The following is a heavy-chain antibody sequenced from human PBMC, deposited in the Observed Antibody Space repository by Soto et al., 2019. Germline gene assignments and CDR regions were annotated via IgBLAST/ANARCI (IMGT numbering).Heavy chain of an antibody. V-gene: IGHV4-31*03. Sequence: PLSLTCTVSGGSISRGGYYRSWIRQQTAKGLEWIGYSYYSGSTYYNPSLKSRVTISVDTSKNQFSLKLSSVTAADTAVYYCASAVAHSGYVGYYYHRMDVWGQGSTLTVSS. CDR2: SYYSGST. J-gene: IGHJ6*02. CDR1: GGSISRGGYY. CDR3: ASAVAHSGYVGYYYHRMDV. D-gene: IGHD5-12*01.